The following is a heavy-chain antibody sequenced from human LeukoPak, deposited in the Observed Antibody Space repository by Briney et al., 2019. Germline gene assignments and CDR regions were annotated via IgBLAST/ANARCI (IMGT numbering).Heavy chain of an antibody. CDR1: GYTFTSYG. CDR3: ARAVAGTATYYYYYGMDV. V-gene: IGHV1-69*04. J-gene: IGHJ6*02. CDR2: IIPILGIA. Sequence: GASVKVSCKASGYTFTSYGISWVRQAPGQGLEWMGRIIPILGIANYAQKFQGRVTITADKSTSTAYMELSSLRSEDTAVYYCARAVAGTATYYYYYGMDVWGQGTTVTVSS. D-gene: IGHD6-19*01.